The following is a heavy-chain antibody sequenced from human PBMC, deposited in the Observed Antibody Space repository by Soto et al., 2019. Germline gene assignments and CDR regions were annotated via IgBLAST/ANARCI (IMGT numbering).Heavy chain of an antibody. Sequence: PGGSLRLSCAASGFILSNYGMHWVRQAPGKGLEWVAVLAYDGYEKYYGDSVKGRFTISRDNSNTLFLQMNSLRAEDTAVYYCARDAQRMVRAVIRNYYYYGLDVWGRGATVTVSS. CDR2: LAYDGYEK. CDR1: GFILSNYG. J-gene: IGHJ6*02. V-gene: IGHV3-30*03. D-gene: IGHD3-10*01. CDR3: ARDAQRMVRAVIRNYYYYGLDV.